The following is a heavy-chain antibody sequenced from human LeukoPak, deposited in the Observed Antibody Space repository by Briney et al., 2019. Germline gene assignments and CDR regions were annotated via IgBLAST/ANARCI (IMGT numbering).Heavy chain of an antibody. CDR2: ISYDGSNK. J-gene: IGHJ4*02. D-gene: IGHD1-26*01. CDR3: ANFSPWEPLPCV. V-gene: IGHV3-30*18. CDR1: GFTFSRYG. Sequence: GGSLRLSCSASGFTFSRYGMHWVRQAPAKGLEWVAVISYDGSNKYYAGSVKGRFTISRDNSKNTLYLQMNSLRADDTAVYYCANFSPWEPLPCVWGQGTLVTVSS.